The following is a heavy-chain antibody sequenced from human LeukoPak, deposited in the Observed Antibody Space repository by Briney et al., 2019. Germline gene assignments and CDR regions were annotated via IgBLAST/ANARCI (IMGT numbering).Heavy chain of an antibody. V-gene: IGHV3-74*01. CDR2: INSDGSNT. D-gene: IGHD4-23*01. CDR1: GFALSSHW. Sequence: GGSLRLSCAASGFALSSHWMHWVRQVPGKGLVWLSRINSDGSNTIYADSVEGRFTISRDNVKNTLYLQMNSLGAEDTAVYYCTRDLMDFDYGDKGGNYWGQGTLVTVSS. CDR3: TRDLMDFDYGDKGGNY. J-gene: IGHJ4*02.